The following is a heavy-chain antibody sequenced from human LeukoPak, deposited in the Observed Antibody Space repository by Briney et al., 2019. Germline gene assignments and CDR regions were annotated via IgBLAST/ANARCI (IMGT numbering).Heavy chain of an antibody. Sequence: SETLSLTCTVSGGSISSGDYYWSWIRQPPGKGLEWIGYIYYSGSTYYNPSLKSRVTISVDTSKNQFSLKLSSVTAADTAVYYCARHYYGSLNWFDPWGQGTLVTVSS. CDR3: ARHYYGSLNWFDP. J-gene: IGHJ5*02. V-gene: IGHV4-30-4*01. CDR2: IYYSGST. D-gene: IGHD3-10*01. CDR1: GGSISSGDYY.